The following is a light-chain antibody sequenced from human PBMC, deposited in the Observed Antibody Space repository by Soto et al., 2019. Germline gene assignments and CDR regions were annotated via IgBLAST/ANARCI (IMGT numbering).Light chain of an antibody. CDR2: GAS. Sequence: ENVLTQSPGTLSLSPGERATLSCRASQVTSRYLSWYQQRPGQAPRLLIYGASSRANGIPDRFSGSGSGTDFTLTISRLEPEDFAVSYCQQYSTSPISFGQGTRLEIK. V-gene: IGKV3-20*01. CDR3: QQYSTSPIS. CDR1: QVTSRY. J-gene: IGKJ5*01.